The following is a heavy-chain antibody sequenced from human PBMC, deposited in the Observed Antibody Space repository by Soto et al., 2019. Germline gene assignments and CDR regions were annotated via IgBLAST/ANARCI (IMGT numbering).Heavy chain of an antibody. V-gene: IGHV4-39*01. CDR3: ATQEVGGSYVYTFDP. CDR1: GYSVATSSYY. J-gene: IGHJ5*02. Sequence: SETLSLTCTFSGYSVATSSYYWCWIRQTPGRGLEWIGTVYYTGSTYYNPSLNNRVTISVDTSRNQFSLKLSSVTAADTAVYYCATQEVGGSYVYTFDPWGQGTLVTVSS. CDR2: VYYTGST. D-gene: IGHD1-26*01.